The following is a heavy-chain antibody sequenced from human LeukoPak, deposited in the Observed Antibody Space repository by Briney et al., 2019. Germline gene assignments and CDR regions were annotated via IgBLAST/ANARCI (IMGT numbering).Heavy chain of an antibody. CDR2: TYYRSKWYN. J-gene: IGHJ4*02. CDR3: ARAPIVGATHIDY. Sequence: SQTVSLTCAICGDSHSRNSAAWNCIRQSPSRGLEWLGRTYYRSKWYNDYAVSVKSRITIHPDTSKNNFSVQLKSVSPEDTAVYYCARAPIVGATHIDYWGQGTLVTVSS. D-gene: IGHD1-26*01. V-gene: IGHV6-1*01. CDR1: GDSHSRNSAA.